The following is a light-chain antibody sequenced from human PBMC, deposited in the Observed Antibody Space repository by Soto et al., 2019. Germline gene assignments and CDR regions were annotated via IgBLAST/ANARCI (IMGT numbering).Light chain of an antibody. Sequence: DIQITHSTGTLSASLGYVFTISFGASQSVSNWLAWYQQKPGKAPNLLIYDVSSLESGVPSRFSGSGSGTEFILTISSLQPDDFATYYCQQYDIYPSPFGPGTNVDIK. CDR2: DVS. J-gene: IGKJ3*01. CDR1: QSVSNW. V-gene: IGKV1-5*01. CDR3: QQYDIYPSP.